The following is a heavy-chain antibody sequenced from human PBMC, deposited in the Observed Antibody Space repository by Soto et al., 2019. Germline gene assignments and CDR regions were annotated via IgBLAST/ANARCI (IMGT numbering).Heavy chain of an antibody. Sequence: QLQLQESGPGLVKPSETLSLTCTVSGGSISSSSYYWDWIRQPPGKGLEWIGSIYYSGSTYYNPSLKSGVTISVDTSKIELSLRLSSVTAAYTAVYYCAGRGGATILDCWCQGTLVTVSS. V-gene: IGHV4-39*01. CDR1: GGSISSSSYY. D-gene: IGHD5-12*01. CDR3: AGRGGATILDC. J-gene: IGHJ4*02. CDR2: IYYSGST.